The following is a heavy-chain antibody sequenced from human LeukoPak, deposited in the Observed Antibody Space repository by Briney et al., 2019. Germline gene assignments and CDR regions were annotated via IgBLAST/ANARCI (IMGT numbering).Heavy chain of an antibody. CDR3: ARGVHDYGASQVDY. CDR1: GFTFSDYY. D-gene: IGHD4-17*01. Sequence: GGSLRLSCAASGFTFSDYYMSWIRQAPGKGLEWVSYISSSSSYTNYADSVKGRFTISRDNAKNSLYLQMNSLRAEDTAVYYCARGVHDYGASQVDYWGKGTLVTVS. CDR2: ISSSSSYT. J-gene: IGHJ4*02. V-gene: IGHV3-11*06.